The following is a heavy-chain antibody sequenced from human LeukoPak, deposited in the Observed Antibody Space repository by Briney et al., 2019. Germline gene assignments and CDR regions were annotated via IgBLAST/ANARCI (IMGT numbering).Heavy chain of an antibody. Sequence: GGSLRLSYPVSGFTFSSYAMSWVRQAPGRGLEWVSVISTSGESAYYADSVKGRFTISRDNSKNTLYLQMNSLRAEDTAVYYCAKDRGSGYHYFDYWGQGTLVTVSS. V-gene: IGHV3-23*01. CDR3: AKDRGSGYHYFDY. CDR1: GFTFSSYA. CDR2: ISTSGESA. J-gene: IGHJ4*02. D-gene: IGHD3-22*01.